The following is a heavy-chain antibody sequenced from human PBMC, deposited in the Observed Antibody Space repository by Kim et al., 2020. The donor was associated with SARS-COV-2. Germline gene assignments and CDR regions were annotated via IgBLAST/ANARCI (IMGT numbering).Heavy chain of an antibody. J-gene: IGHJ6*03. V-gene: IGHV1-69*04. Sequence: SVKVSCRTSASTFSDYAISWVRQAPGQGLEWMGRVIPSLGVTDYAQKFRGRVTITAGKSTNTAYMELSGLRPEDTAIYFCARGTSTYYMDVWGRGTTVT. CDR2: VIPSLGVT. CDR1: ASTFSDYA. CDR3: ARGTSTYYMDV. D-gene: IGHD3-3*02.